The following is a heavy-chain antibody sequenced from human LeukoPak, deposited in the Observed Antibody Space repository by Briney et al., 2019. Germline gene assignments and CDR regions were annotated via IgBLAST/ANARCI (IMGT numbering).Heavy chain of an antibody. D-gene: IGHD1-26*01. J-gene: IGHJ4*02. CDR3: ARLMGERSLFDY. CDR2: IKQDGNEK. Sequence: WGSLRLSCAASGFTFSSCWMTWVRQAPGKGLEWVANIKQDGNEKYYVDSVKGRFSISRDNAKNSVYLQMNSLRAEDTAVYYCARLMGERSLFDYWGQGVLVTVSS. CDR1: GFTFSSCW. V-gene: IGHV3-7*02.